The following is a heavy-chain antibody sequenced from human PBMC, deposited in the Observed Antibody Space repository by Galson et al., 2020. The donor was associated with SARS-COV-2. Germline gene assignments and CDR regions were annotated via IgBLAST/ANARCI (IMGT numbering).Heavy chain of an antibody. Sequence: GESLKISCAASGFTFSSYAMHWVRQAPGKGLEWVAVISYDGSNKYYADSVKGRFTISRDNSKNTLYLQMNSLRAEDTAVYYCARAPPGGSSWRHWGQGTLVTVSS. CDR2: ISYDGSNK. CDR3: ARAPPGGSSWRH. V-gene: IGHV3-30*04. J-gene: IGHJ4*02. D-gene: IGHD6-13*01. CDR1: GFTFSSYA.